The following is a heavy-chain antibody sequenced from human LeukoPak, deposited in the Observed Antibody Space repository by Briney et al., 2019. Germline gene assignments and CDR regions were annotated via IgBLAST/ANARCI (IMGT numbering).Heavy chain of an antibody. V-gene: IGHV3-66*04. CDR1: GFTVSSNY. CDR2: IYSGGRT. CDR3: ARHTSYYGDLSDY. J-gene: IGHJ4*02. D-gene: IGHD4-17*01. Sequence: GGSLRLSCAASGFTVSSNYMSWVRQAPGKGLEWVAVIYSGGRTYHADSVKGRFTISRDNSKNTLYLQMNSLRGEDTAVYYCARHTSYYGDLSDYWGQGTLVTVSS.